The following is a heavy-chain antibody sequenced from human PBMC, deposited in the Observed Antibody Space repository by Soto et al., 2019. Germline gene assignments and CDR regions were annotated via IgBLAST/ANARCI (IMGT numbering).Heavy chain of an antibody. V-gene: IGHV4-30-4*01. Sequence: ASETLSLTCTVAGGSISSGDYYWSWIRQPPGKGLEWIGYIYYSGSTYYNPSLKSRVTISVDTSKNQFSLKLSSVTAADTAVYYCARDPYGSGFDYWGQGTLVTVSS. J-gene: IGHJ4*02. D-gene: IGHD2-15*01. CDR1: GGSISSGDYY. CDR3: ARDPYGSGFDY. CDR2: IYYSGST.